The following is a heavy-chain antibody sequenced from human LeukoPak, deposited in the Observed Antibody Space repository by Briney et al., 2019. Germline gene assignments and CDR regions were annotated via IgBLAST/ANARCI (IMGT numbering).Heavy chain of an antibody. J-gene: IGHJ4*02. V-gene: IGHV3-66*01. CDR3: ARAAYGDQLAFDY. D-gene: IGHD4-17*01. Sequence: GGSLRLSCAASGFSVSSNYMSWVRQAPGKGLEWVSVIYSGGYTYYADSVKGRFTISRDNTKNTVYLQMNNLRVEDTAVYYCARAAYGDQLAFDYWGQGTLVTVSS. CDR1: GFSVSSNY. CDR2: IYSGGYT.